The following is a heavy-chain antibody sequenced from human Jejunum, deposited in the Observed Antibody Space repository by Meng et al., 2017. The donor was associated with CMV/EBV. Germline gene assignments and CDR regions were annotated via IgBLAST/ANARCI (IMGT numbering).Heavy chain of an antibody. CDR1: GASITDSY. Sequence: VSGASITDSYWAWIRQTPGKGLEWICYVYHSGTTHYNPSLKSRVAISVDTSKNQFSLRLNSVTAADTALYYCARDTFARRNGMDVWGQGITVTVSS. V-gene: IGHV4-59*01. J-gene: IGHJ6*02. CDR3: ARDTFARRNGMDV. CDR2: VYHSGTT.